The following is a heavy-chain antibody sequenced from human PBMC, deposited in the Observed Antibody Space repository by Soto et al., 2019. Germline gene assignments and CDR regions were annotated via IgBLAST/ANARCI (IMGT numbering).Heavy chain of an antibody. V-gene: IGHV3-23*01. D-gene: IGHD6-13*01. CDR2: ISGSGGST. J-gene: IGHJ6*02. Sequence: GGSLRLSCAASGFTFSNYAVTWVRQAPGKGLEWVSTISGSGGSTYYADSVKGRFTISRDNSKNTLYLQMNSLRAEDTAVYYCASLISSSWLHYYYGMDVWGQGTTVTVSS. CDR1: GFTFSNYA. CDR3: ASLISSSWLHYYYGMDV.